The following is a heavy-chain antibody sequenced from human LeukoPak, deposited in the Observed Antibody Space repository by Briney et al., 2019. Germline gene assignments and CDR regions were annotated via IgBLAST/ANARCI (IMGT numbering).Heavy chain of an antibody. D-gene: IGHD1-26*01. V-gene: IGHV4-39*07. CDR1: GGSISSSGYY. J-gene: IGHJ4*02. Sequence: SETLSLTCTASGGSISSSGYYWVRLRQPPGKELEGIGSIYYSGGSHYNPSLKSRVSMSRDTAKNQFSLNLSYVTAADTAVYYCARVGVTANFDYWGQGTLVTVSS. CDR3: ARVGVTANFDY. CDR2: IYYSGGS.